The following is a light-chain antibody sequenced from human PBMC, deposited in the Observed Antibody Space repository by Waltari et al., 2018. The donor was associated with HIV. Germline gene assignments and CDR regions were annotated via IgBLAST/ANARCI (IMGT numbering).Light chain of an antibody. V-gene: IGKV4-1*01. J-gene: IGKJ4*01. Sequence: DIAMTQSPDSLAVSLGEKVTINCKSSQTVLHSSSNKNHLAWYQQKAGQRPKLLIYWASTRESGVPDRFIGSGSGTYFSLTIGSLQAEDVAVYYCQQYYSFPLTFVGGTTVEIK. CDR2: WAS. CDR1: QTVLHSSSNKNH. CDR3: QQYYSFPLT.